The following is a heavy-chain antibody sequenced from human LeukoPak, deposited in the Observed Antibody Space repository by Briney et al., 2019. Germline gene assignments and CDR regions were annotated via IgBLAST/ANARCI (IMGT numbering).Heavy chain of an antibody. CDR1: GYTYTSYD. J-gene: IGHJ6*02. Sequence: ASVKVSCKASGYTYTSYDTNWVRRAAGLGVEGMGWMNPNSGDTGYAQTFQGRGTMSTPTSISTAYMELSSLRSEDTAVYYCARGDFWSGYYTGTDVWGQRTTPTVSS. D-gene: IGHD3-3*01. CDR3: ARGDFWSGYYTGTDV. CDR2: MNPNSGDT. V-gene: IGHV1-8*01.